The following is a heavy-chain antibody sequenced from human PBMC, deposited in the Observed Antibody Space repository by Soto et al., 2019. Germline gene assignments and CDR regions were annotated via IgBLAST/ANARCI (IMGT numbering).Heavy chain of an antibody. Sequence: EVQLVESGGALAKPGGSLRPSCAASGFTYTRYSMNWVPQAPGKGLEWVSSISSTTNYIYYGDSMKGRFTISRDNAKNSLYLEMNSLRAEDTAVYYCARESEDLTSNFDYWGQGTLVTVSS. J-gene: IGHJ4*02. CDR2: ISSTTNYI. V-gene: IGHV3-21*06. CDR3: ARESEDLTSNFDY. CDR1: GFTYTRYS.